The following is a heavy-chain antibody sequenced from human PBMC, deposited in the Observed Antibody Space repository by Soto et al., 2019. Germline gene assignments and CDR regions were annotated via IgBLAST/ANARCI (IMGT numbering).Heavy chain of an antibody. CDR3: ARDQGIVVVPAVYYFDY. CDR2: INPSGGST. CDR1: GYTFTSYY. D-gene: IGHD2-2*01. J-gene: IGHJ4*02. V-gene: IGHV1-46*01. Sequence: VSVKVSCKASGYTFTSYYMHWVRQAPGQGLEWMGIINPSGGSTSYAQKFQGRVTMTRDTSTSTVYMELSSLRSEDTAVYYCARDQGIVVVPAVYYFDYWGQGTLVTVSS.